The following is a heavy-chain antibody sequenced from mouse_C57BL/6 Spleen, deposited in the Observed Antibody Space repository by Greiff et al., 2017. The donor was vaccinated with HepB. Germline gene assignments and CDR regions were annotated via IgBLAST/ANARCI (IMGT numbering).Heavy chain of an antibody. J-gene: IGHJ2*01. Sequence: EVKVVESGGGLVKPGGSLKLSCAASGFTFSDYGMHWVRQAPEKGLEWVAYISSGSSTIYYADTVKGRFTISRDNAKNTLFLQMTSLRSEDTAMYYCARITTGDFDYWGQGTTLTVSS. D-gene: IGHD1-1*01. V-gene: IGHV5-17*01. CDR1: GFTFSDYG. CDR2: ISSGSSTI. CDR3: ARITTGDFDY.